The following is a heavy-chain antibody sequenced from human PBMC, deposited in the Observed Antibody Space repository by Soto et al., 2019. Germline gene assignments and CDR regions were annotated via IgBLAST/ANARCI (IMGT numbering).Heavy chain of an antibody. V-gene: IGHV3-30*18. CDR1: GFTFSSYG. Sequence: SLRLSCAASGFTFSSYGMHWVRQAPGKGLEWVAVISYDGSNKYYADSVKGRFTISRDNSKNTLYLQMNSLRAEDTAVYYCAKDGPIVATRTFCDYWGQGTLVTVSS. CDR2: ISYDGSNK. J-gene: IGHJ4*02. D-gene: IGHD5-12*01. CDR3: AKDGPIVATRTFCDY.